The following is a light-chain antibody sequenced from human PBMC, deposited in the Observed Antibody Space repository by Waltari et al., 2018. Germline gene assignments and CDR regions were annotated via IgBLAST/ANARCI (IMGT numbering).Light chain of an antibody. V-gene: IGKV3-20*01. J-gene: IGKJ5*01. CDR1: QTVGSSY. Sequence: ESVLTQSPGTLSLSPGDRATLSCRASQTVGSSYLAWYQHKPGQTPRLLTYGASTRPAGIPNRFSGSGSGTDFTRTISRLEPKDFAGYYCQQSGGSPPVTFVQGTRLEIK. CDR3: QQSGGSPPVT. CDR2: GAS.